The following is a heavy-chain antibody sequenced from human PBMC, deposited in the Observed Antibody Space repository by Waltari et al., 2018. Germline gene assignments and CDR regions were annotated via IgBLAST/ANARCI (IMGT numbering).Heavy chain of an antibody. Sequence: EVQLVESGGGLVQSGGSLTLSGAASGFLFSDYWIGWVRQAPGKGLEWVANIKPDGSEPNYLGSLKGRFTISTDNAKDSVLLHVSSLRAEDTAVYYCARYVLLQDGHYFDSWGQGTLVTVSS. CDR3: ARYVLLQDGHYFDS. CDR1: GFLFSDYW. CDR2: IKPDGSEP. J-gene: IGHJ4*02. V-gene: IGHV3-7*01. D-gene: IGHD2-21*02.